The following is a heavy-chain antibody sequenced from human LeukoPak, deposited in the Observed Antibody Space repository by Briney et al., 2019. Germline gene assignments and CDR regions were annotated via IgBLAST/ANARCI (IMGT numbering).Heavy chain of an antibody. CDR2: IYYSGST. D-gene: IGHD6-19*01. CDR1: GGSISSSSYY. CDR3: ARVGAVAGNPYYFDY. Sequence: SETLSLTCTVSGGSISSSSYYWGWIRQPPGKGLEWIGSIYYSGSTNYNPSLKSRVTISVDKSKNQFSLKLSSVTAADTAVYYCARVGAVAGNPYYFDYWGQGTLVTVSS. J-gene: IGHJ4*02. V-gene: IGHV4-39*07.